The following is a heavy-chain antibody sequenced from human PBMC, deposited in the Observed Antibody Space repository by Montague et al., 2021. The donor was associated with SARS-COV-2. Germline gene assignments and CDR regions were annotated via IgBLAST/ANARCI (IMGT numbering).Heavy chain of an antibody. CDR3: AGGASLALTALGYYFDY. D-gene: IGHD2-21*02. CDR1: GFTFSSYG. V-gene: IGHV3-33*01. J-gene: IGHJ4*02. CDR2: IWYDGSNQ. Sequence: SLRLSCAASGFTFSSYGMHWVRQAPGKGLEWVAVIWYDGSNQFYAESVKGRFTISRGNSRNTLHLHMNSLRAEDTAIYYCAGGASLALTALGYYFDYWGQGTLVTVSS.